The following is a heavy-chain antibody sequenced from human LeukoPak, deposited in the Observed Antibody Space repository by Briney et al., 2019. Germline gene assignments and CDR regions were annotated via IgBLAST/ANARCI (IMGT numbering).Heavy chain of an antibody. D-gene: IGHD3-10*01. CDR1: GFTFSSHA. CDR3: ARDGSGRVPEMSAPDY. J-gene: IGHJ4*02. V-gene: IGHV3-48*01. Sequence: GGSLRLSCAASGFTFSSHAMSWLRQAPGKGLEWVSYISSRSRTIYYADSVKGRFTISRDNAKNSLYLQMNSLRAEDTAVYYCARDGSGRVPEMSAPDYWGQGTLVTVSS. CDR2: ISSRSRTI.